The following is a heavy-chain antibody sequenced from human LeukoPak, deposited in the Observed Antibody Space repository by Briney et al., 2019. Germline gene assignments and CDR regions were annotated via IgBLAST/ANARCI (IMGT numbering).Heavy chain of an antibody. D-gene: IGHD6-19*01. Sequence: GASVTVSCTSSGYTFTSYAMHWVRQAPGQRLEWMGWINAGNGNTKYSQKFQGRVTITRDTSASTAYMELSSQRAEDTAVYYCARDGYSSGWVKYYFDYWGQGTLVTVSS. J-gene: IGHJ4*02. V-gene: IGHV1-3*01. CDR1: GYTFTSYA. CDR2: INAGNGNT. CDR3: ARDGYSSGWVKYYFDY.